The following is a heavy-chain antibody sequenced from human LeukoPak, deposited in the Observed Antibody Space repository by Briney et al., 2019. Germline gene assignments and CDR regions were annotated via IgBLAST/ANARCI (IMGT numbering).Heavy chain of an antibody. D-gene: IGHD5-12*01. V-gene: IGHV3-30*04. Sequence: GGSLRLSCAASGFTCRSHSMHWVRQTPGKGLEWVAVISFDGSINYYADSVKGRFTISRDNSKNTLFLQMNSLRPEDTAVYYCAREVVARRRTFDIWGQGTMVTVSS. CDR1: GFTCRSHS. CDR2: ISFDGSIN. J-gene: IGHJ3*02. CDR3: AREVVARRRTFDI.